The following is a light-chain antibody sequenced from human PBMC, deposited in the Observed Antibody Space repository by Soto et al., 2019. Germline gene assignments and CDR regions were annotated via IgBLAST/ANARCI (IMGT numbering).Light chain of an antibody. V-gene: IGKV3-15*01. CDR3: QQYNKCPLT. Sequence: EIVMTQSPATLSVSPGERATLSCRASQSVSSNLAWYQQKPGQAPRLLIYGASNRATGIPARFSGSGSGTEFTLTISSLQSEDFAVYYCQQYNKCPLTFGGGTKVEIK. J-gene: IGKJ4*01. CDR2: GAS. CDR1: QSVSSN.